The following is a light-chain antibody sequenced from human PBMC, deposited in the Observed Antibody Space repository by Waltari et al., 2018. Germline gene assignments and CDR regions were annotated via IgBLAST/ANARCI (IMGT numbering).Light chain of an antibody. CDR3: QQYHSFPYS. CDR2: STS. CDR1: QSISNW. J-gene: IGKJ2*01. Sequence: DVQMTQSPSSLSASVGDRVTVTCRPSQSISNWLAGYQQKPGKAPQLLSYSTSTVDTGVPSRFSGSGSGTEFSLTISSLQPDDFATYYCQQYHSFPYSFGQGTRLEI. V-gene: IGKV1-5*03.